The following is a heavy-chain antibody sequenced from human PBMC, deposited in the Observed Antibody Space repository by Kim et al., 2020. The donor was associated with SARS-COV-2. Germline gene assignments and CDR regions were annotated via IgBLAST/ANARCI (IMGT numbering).Heavy chain of an antibody. CDR3: ARYRGAVQRNLYYYYGMDV. D-gene: IGHD3-10*01. V-gene: IGHV3-30*04. J-gene: IGHJ6*02. Sequence: GGSLRLSCAASGFTFSSYVMYWVRQAPGKGLEWVAIISYDGSYKRCAESVEGRFTTSRDNSKNTLYLQMNSLRPEDTAVYYCARYRGAVQRNLYYYYGMDVWGQGTAVTVP. CDR2: ISYDGSYK. CDR1: GFTFSSYV.